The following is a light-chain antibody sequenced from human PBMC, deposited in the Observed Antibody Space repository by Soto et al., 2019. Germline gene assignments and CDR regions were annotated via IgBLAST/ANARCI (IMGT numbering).Light chain of an antibody. J-gene: IGKJ4*01. CDR2: GAS. Sequence: EIVVTQSPATLSVSPGERATLSCRASQSVSSNLAWYQQKPGQAPRLLIYGASTRATGIPARFSGSRSGTEFTLTISSLQSEDFAVYYCQQYNNWPFTFGGGTKVDIK. CDR1: QSVSSN. V-gene: IGKV3-15*01. CDR3: QQYNNWPFT.